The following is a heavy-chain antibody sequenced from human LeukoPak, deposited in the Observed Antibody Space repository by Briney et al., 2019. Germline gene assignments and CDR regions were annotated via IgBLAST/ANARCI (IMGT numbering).Heavy chain of an antibody. CDR3: TRLFPTTSKFGGPDGNWFDP. V-gene: IGHV3-73*01. CDR2: IRSKVNSYGT. J-gene: IGHJ5*02. D-gene: IGHD3-10*01. CDR1: GFTLSGSA. Sequence: QSGGSLRLSCAASGFTLSGSAMHWVRQASGKGRGWVGRIRSKVNSYGTAYAAAVKGRFTISRDDSKNTAYLQMNSLKTEDTAVYYCTRLFPTTSKFGGPDGNWFDPWGQGTLVTVSS.